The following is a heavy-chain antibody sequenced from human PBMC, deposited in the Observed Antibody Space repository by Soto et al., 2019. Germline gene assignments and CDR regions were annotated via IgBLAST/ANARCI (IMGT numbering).Heavy chain of an antibody. CDR3: ARGAAAGGNFDY. V-gene: IGHV3-11*01. CDR1: GIIFSDYY. J-gene: IGHJ4*02. D-gene: IGHD6-13*01. Sequence: QVQLVESGGDLVKPGGSLRLSCTASGIIFSDYYMNWIRQAPGKGLEWISDISSGGSSKHYADSVKGRFTISRDNAKTSLYLQMNSLRAEDTAVYYCARGAAAGGNFDYWGQGTLVTVSS. CDR2: ISSGGSSK.